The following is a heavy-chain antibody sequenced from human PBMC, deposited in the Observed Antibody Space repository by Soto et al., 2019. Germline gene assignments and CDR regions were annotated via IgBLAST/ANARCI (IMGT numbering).Heavy chain of an antibody. CDR1: GFTFSSYA. V-gene: IGHV3-30-3*01. CDR3: ARDLEVITIGYFQH. D-gene: IGHD3-22*01. CDR2: ISYDGSNK. Sequence: QVQLVESGGGVVQPGRSLRLSCAASGFTFSSYAMHWVRQAPGKGLEWVAVISYDGSNKYYADSVKGRFTISRDNSKNTLYLQMNSLRAEDTAVYYCARDLEVITIGYFQHWGQGTLVTVSS. J-gene: IGHJ1*01.